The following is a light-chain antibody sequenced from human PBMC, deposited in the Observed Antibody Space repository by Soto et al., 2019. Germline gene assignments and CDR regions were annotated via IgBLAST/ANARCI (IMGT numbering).Light chain of an antibody. J-gene: IGKJ1*01. V-gene: IGKV3-20*01. Sequence: EFVMWQSPATLSVSPGEGATLSCRASQSVTSNLAWYQQKPGQAPRLLIYGASSRATGIPDRFSGSGSGTDFTLTISRLEPEDFAVYYCQQYGSSPVTFGQGTKVDI. CDR3: QQYGSSPVT. CDR2: GAS. CDR1: QSVTSN.